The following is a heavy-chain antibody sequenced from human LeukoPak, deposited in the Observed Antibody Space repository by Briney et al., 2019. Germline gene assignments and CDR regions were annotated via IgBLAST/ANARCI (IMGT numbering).Heavy chain of an antibody. J-gene: IGHJ3*02. CDR3: ARVGSSGSMVFDI. CDR2: IYPGDSDT. CDR1: GYSFTSYW. Sequence: GGSLKISCKGSGYSFTSYWIGWVRQMPGKGLEWMGIIYPGDSDTIYSPSFQGQVTISADKSISTAYLQWSSLKASDTAMYYCARVGSSGSMVFDIWGQGTMVTVSS. V-gene: IGHV5-51*01. D-gene: IGHD6-19*01.